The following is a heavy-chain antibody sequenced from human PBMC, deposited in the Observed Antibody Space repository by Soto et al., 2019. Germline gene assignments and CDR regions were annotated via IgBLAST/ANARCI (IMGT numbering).Heavy chain of an antibody. CDR1: GGSISSSSYY. V-gene: IGHV4-39*01. J-gene: IGHJ5*02. CDR2: IYYSGST. Sequence: SETLSLTCTVSGGSISSSSYYWGWIRQPPGKGLEWIGSIYYSGSTYYNPSLKSRVTISVDTSKNQFSLKLSSVTAADTAVYYCARGYSSGWKFDPWGQGTLVTVSS. CDR3: ARGYSSGWKFDP. D-gene: IGHD6-19*01.